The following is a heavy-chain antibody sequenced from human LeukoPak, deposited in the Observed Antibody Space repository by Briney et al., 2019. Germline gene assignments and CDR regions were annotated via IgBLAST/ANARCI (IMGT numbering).Heavy chain of an antibody. CDR2: IYYSGST. D-gene: IGHD2-15*01. Sequence: SETLSLTCTVSGGSISSSSYYWGWIRQPPGKGLEWIGSIYYSGSTYYNPSLKSRVTISVDTSENQFSLKLSSVTAADTAVYYCARRYCSGGRCYYFDYWGQGTLVTVSS. CDR1: GGSISSSSYY. J-gene: IGHJ4*02. CDR3: ARRYCSGGRCYYFDY. V-gene: IGHV4-39*01.